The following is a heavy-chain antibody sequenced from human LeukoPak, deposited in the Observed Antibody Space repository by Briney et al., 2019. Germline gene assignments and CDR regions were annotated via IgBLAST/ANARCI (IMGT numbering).Heavy chain of an antibody. J-gene: IGHJ4*02. CDR2: ISAYNGNT. D-gene: IGHD4-17*01. Sequence: ASVKVSCKASGYTFTSYGISWVRQAPGQGLEWMGWISAYNGNTNYAQKLQGRVTMTTDTSTSTAYMELRSLRSDDTAVYYCARYHPLYGDLYYFDYWGQGTLVTVSS. CDR1: GYTFTSYG. CDR3: ARYHPLYGDLYYFDY. V-gene: IGHV1-18*01.